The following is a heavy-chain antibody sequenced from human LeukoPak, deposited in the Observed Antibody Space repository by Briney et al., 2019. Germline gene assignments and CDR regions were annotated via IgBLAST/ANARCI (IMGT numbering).Heavy chain of an antibody. Sequence: SETLSLTCTVSGGSISSSSYYWGWIRQPPGKGLEWIGSIYYSGSTYYNPSLKSRVTISVDTSKNQFSLKLSSVTAADTAVYYCARGRSYDYGGTLLDYWGQGTLVTVSS. J-gene: IGHJ4*02. CDR3: ARGRSYDYGGTLLDY. D-gene: IGHD4-23*01. CDR1: GGSISSSSYY. CDR2: IYYSGST. V-gene: IGHV4-39*07.